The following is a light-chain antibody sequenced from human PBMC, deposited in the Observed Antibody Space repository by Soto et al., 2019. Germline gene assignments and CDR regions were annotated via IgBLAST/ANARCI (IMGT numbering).Light chain of an antibody. Sequence: QAVVTQSPSASASLGASVKLTCTLSSGHSSYAIAWHQQQPEKGPRYLMKLNSDGSHTKGDGIPDRFSGSSSGAERYLTISRLQSEDEAEYYCQTWGAGIHWVFGGGTKLTVL. CDR3: QTWGAGIHWV. CDR1: SGHSSYA. V-gene: IGLV4-69*02. CDR2: LNSDGSH. J-gene: IGLJ3*02.